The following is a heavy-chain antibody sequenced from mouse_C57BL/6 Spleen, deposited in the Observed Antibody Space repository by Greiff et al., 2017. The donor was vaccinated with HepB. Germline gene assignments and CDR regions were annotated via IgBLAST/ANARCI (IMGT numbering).Heavy chain of an antibody. J-gene: IGHJ2*01. Sequence: QVQLQQPGAELVMPGASVKLSCKASGYTFTSYWMHWVKQRPGQGLEWIGEIDPSDSYTNYNQKFKGKSTLTVDKSSSTAYMQLSSLTSEDSAVYYCARSLYYDYDYWGQGTTLTVSS. CDR3: ARSLYYDYDY. CDR2: IDPSDSYT. V-gene: IGHV1-69*01. CDR1: GYTFTSYW. D-gene: IGHD2-4*01.